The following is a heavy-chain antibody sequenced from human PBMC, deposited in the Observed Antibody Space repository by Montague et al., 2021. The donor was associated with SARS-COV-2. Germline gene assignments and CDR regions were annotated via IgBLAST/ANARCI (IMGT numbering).Heavy chain of an antibody. D-gene: IGHD3-10*01. CDR3: AGGSGIINFYNSGMDV. J-gene: IGHJ6*02. V-gene: IGHV4-4*07. Sequence: SETLSLTCTVSGGSISSYYWSWIRQPAGKGLEWIGRIHTSGTTNYNPSLKSRVTMSVDTPKNQFSLKLSSVTAADTAVYYCAGGSGIINFYNSGMDVWGQGTTVTVSS. CDR1: GGSISSYY. CDR2: IHTSGTT.